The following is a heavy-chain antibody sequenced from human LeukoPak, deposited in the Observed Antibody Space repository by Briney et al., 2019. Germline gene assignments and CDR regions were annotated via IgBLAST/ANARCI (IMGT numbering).Heavy chain of an antibody. J-gene: IGHJ4*02. Sequence: ASVNVSCKASGYTFTSYYMHWVRQAPGQGLEWMGWIGPNNGNTNYAQNLQGRVTMTTDTSTGTAYMELRSLRSDDTAVYYCARDSGGRGHFDFWGQGTLVTVSS. D-gene: IGHD3-16*01. CDR3: ARDSGGRGHFDF. CDR2: IGPNNGNT. V-gene: IGHV1-18*04. CDR1: GYTFTSYY.